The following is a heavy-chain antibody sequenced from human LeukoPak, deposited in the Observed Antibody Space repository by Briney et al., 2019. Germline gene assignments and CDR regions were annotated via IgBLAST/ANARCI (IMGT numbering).Heavy chain of an antibody. CDR1: GGSFSGYY. D-gene: IGHD5-18*01. CDR2: INHSGST. J-gene: IGHJ4*02. CDR3: ASNSYGRYYFDC. V-gene: IGHV4-34*01. Sequence: PSETLSLTCAVYGGSFSGYYWSWIRQPPGKGLEWIGEINHSGSTNYNPSLKSRVTISVDTSKNQFSLKLSSVTAADTAVYYCASNSYGRYYFDCWGQGTLVTVSS.